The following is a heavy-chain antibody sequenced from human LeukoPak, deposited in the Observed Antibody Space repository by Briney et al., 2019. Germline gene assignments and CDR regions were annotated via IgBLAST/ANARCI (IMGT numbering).Heavy chain of an antibody. V-gene: IGHV3-23*01. CDR1: QFTFINYA. CDR3: AKGPAPYCSGGSCYSPHWYFDL. D-gene: IGHD2-15*01. J-gene: IGHJ2*01. Sequence: GGSLRLSCAASQFTFINYAMSWVRQAPGKGLEWVSAISGSGNTTYFGGSVTGRFTISRDNPKNTVYLQMNSLSAEDTAVYYCAKGPAPYCSGGSCYSPHWYFDLWGRGTLVTVSS. CDR2: ISGSGNTT.